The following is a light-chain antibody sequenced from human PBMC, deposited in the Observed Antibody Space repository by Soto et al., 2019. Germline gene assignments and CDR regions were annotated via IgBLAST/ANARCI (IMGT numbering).Light chain of an antibody. Sequence: QSVLTQPASVSGSPGQAITISCTGTSSDVGGYNSVSWYQQHPGKAPKLMVYEVSNRPSGVSNRFSGSKSVNTASLTISGLQAEDEPDYYCSSYTSSSSLYVFGTGTKVTVL. CDR1: SSDVGGYNS. CDR2: EVS. CDR3: SSYTSSSSLYV. V-gene: IGLV2-14*01. J-gene: IGLJ1*01.